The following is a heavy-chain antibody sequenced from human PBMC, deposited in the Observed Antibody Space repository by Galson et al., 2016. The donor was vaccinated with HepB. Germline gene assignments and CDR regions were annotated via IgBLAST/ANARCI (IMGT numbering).Heavy chain of an antibody. J-gene: IGHJ4*02. CDR2: AYYRGRA. D-gene: IGHD3-10*01. CDR3: ARHTRGIRAVIGY. Sequence: SETLSLTCTVSGDSISSNTYYWGWIRQPPGKGLVWIGSAYYRGRAYYNPSLKSRLTISVDTSNNQFSLRLSSVTAADTAVYFCARHTRGIRAVIGYWGQGALVTVSS. CDR1: GDSISSNTYY. V-gene: IGHV4-39*01.